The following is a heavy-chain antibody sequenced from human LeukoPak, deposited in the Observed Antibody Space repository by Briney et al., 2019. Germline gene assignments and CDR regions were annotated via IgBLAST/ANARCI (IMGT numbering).Heavy chain of an antibody. CDR3: ARLGYYGSGSYYRPSSYHNDY. CDR1: GGSISSGGYS. Sequence: SQTLSLTCAVSGGSISSGGYSWSWIRQPPGKGLEWIGYIYYSGSTNYNPSLKSRVTISVDTSKNQFSLKLSSVTAADTAVYYCARLGYYGSGSYYRPSSYHNDYWGQGTLVTVSS. J-gene: IGHJ4*02. CDR2: IYYSGST. V-gene: IGHV4-30-4*07. D-gene: IGHD3-10*01.